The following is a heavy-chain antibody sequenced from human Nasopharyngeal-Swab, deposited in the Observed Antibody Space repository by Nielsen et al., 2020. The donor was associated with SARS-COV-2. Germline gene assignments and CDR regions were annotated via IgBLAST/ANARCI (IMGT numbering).Heavy chain of an antibody. J-gene: IGHJ3*02. CDR2: IYYSGST. V-gene: IGHV4-59*01. D-gene: IGHD6-19*01. CDR3: ARDQCSGWFDAFDI. Sequence: RQAPGKGLEWIGYIYYSGSTNYNPSLKSRVTISVDTSKNQFSLKLSSVTAADTAVYYCARDQCSGWFDAFDIWGQGTMVTVSS.